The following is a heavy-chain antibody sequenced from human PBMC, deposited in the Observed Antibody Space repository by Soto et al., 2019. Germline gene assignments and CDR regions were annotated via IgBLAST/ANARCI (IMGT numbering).Heavy chain of an antibody. CDR1: GFTFSYFE. D-gene: IGHD6-13*01. Sequence: PGGSLRLSCIASGFTFSYFEMNWVRQAPGKGLERVAFISHTDGSIHYPDSVRGRFTISRDNAKSSLYLHMTSLRAEDTGVYYCARDTGRASADLWGPGTLVTVSS. V-gene: IGHV3-48*03. CDR3: ARDTGRASADL. J-gene: IGHJ5*02. CDR2: ISHTDGSI.